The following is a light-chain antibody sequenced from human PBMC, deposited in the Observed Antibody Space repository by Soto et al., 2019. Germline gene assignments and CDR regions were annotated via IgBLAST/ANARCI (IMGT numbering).Light chain of an antibody. Sequence: QSALTQPRSVSGSPGQSVTISCTGTSSDVGGYNYVSWYQQHPGKAPKLMIYDVSKRPSGVPDRFSGSKSGDTASLTISGLQAEDEAYYYCCSYAGSYTHWVFGGGTKVTVL. CDR2: DVS. CDR1: SSDVGGYNY. V-gene: IGLV2-11*01. CDR3: CSYAGSYTHWV. J-gene: IGLJ3*02.